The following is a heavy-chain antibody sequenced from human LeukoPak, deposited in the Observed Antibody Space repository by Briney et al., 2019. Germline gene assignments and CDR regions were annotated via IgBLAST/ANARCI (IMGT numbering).Heavy chain of an antibody. Sequence: GGSLRLSCAASGFTFSNAWMSWVRQAPGKGLEWVGRIKSKTDGGTTDYAAPVKGRFTISRDDSKNTLYLQMNSLKTEDTAVYYCTTYHGSGYYFDYWGQGTLVTVSS. V-gene: IGHV3-15*01. CDR3: TTYHGSGYYFDY. CDR2: IKSKTDGGTT. CDR1: GFTFSNAW. D-gene: IGHD3-10*01. J-gene: IGHJ4*02.